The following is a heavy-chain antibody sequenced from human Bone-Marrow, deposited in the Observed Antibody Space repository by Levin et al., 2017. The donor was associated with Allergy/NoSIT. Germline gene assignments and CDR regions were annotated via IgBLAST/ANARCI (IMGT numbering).Heavy chain of an antibody. CDR1: GFIFTDYG. D-gene: IGHD5-24*01. Sequence: TGESLKISCAASGFIFTDYGMHWVRQAPGKGLEWVALIWYDGSNKYYTDSVKGRFTISRDDSKNTVFLQMNSLRAEDTAVYYCARADGADYWGQGTRVTVSS. CDR3: ARADGADY. CDR2: IWYDGSNK. V-gene: IGHV3-33*01. J-gene: IGHJ4*02.